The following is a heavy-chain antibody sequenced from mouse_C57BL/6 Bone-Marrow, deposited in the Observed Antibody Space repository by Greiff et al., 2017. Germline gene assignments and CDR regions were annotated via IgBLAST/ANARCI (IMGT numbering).Heavy chain of an antibody. V-gene: IGHV5-9*01. CDR3: ARGYYYGSSLYFDY. J-gene: IGHJ2*01. CDR2: LGGGGGNT. Sequence: EVQLVESGGGLVKPGGSLKLSCAASGFTFSSYTMSWVRQTPEKRLEWVATLGGGGGNTYYPASVKGRFTISTDTAKNALYLQMSSLRSEDTALYYCARGYYYGSSLYFDYWGQGTTLTVSS. CDR1: GFTFSSYT. D-gene: IGHD1-1*01.